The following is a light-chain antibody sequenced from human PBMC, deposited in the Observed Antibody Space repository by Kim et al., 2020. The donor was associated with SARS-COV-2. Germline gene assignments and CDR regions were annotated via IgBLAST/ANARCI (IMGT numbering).Light chain of an antibody. Sequence: SVYPGERATLSCRASQSVSSNLAWYQQKPGQAPRLLIYGASTRATGIPARFSGSGSGTEFTLTISSLQSEDFAVYYCQQYNNWPVTFGQGTKLEI. CDR2: GAS. CDR3: QQYNNWPVT. J-gene: IGKJ2*01. CDR1: QSVSSN. V-gene: IGKV3-15*01.